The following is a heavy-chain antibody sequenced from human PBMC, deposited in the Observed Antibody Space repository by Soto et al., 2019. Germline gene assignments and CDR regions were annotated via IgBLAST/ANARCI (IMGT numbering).Heavy chain of an antibody. CDR3: ERDAESGTYYNNWFDP. D-gene: IGHD1-26*01. Sequence: QVQLVQSGAEVKKPGASVKVSCKASGYTFITYGINWVRQAPGQGLKWMGWISPYNGNTEYLPKLQDRVPMTADTSTTTVYMEVKSLRPDDTAVYYWERDAESGTYYNNWFDPWGQGTLVTVSS. V-gene: IGHV1-18*04. CDR1: GYTFITYG. J-gene: IGHJ5*02. CDR2: ISPYNGNT.